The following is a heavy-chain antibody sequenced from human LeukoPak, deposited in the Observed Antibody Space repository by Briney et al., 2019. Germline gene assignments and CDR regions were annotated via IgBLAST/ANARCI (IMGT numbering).Heavy chain of an antibody. Sequence: GGSLRLSCAASGFTFSSYGMPWVRQAPGKGLEWVAFIRYDGSNKYYADSVKGRFTISRDNSKNTLYLQMNSLRAEDTAVYYCAKGSGKYYDSSGYHDYWGQGTLVTVSS. CDR2: IRYDGSNK. J-gene: IGHJ4*02. CDR1: GFTFSSYG. D-gene: IGHD3-22*01. V-gene: IGHV3-30*02. CDR3: AKGSGKYYDSSGYHDY.